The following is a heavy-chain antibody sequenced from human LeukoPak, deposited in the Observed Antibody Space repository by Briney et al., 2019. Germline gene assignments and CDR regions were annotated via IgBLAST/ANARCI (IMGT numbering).Heavy chain of an antibody. Sequence: ASVKVSCKASGYTFTSYYMHWVRQAPRQGLEWMGIINPSGGSTSYAQKFQSRVTMTRDTSTSTVYMELSSLRSEDTAVYYCARDPGKAAAASTWGAFDIWGQGTMVTVSS. D-gene: IGHD6-13*01. CDR2: INPSGGST. CDR1: GYTFTSYY. J-gene: IGHJ3*02. V-gene: IGHV1-46*01. CDR3: ARDPGKAAAASTWGAFDI.